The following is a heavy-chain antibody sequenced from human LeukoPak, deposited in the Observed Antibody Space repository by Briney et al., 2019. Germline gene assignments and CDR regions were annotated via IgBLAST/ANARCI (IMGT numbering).Heavy chain of an antibody. D-gene: IGHD1-1*01. J-gene: IGHJ6*03. CDR1: GYNFTNYW. CDR2: IYPGDSDT. V-gene: IGHV5-51*01. CDR3: ARVGNWNDGWYYYYMDV. Sequence: GESLKISCKGSGYNFTNYWIGWVRQMPGKGLEWMGIIYPGDSDTTYSPSFQGQVIISADKSISTTYLQWSSLEASDTAMYYCARVGNWNDGWYYYYMDVWGKGTTVTVSS.